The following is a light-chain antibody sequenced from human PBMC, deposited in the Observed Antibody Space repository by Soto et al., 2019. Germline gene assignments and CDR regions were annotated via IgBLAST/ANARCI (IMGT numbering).Light chain of an antibody. Sequence: DIHMTQSPSSLSAAVIDIVAITVRASQTISSYLNWYQQKPRKAPNLLISAASSLQSGVPSRFSGSGSGTDFYLTITSLQTEDFATYYCQESYSGITFGQGTRLEIK. CDR3: QESYSGIT. V-gene: IGKV1-39*01. CDR2: AAS. CDR1: QTISSY. J-gene: IGKJ5*01.